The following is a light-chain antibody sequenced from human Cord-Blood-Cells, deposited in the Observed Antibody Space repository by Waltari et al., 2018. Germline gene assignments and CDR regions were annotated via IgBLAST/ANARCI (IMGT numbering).Light chain of an antibody. Sequence: QSVLTQPPSVSGAPGQRVTISCTGSSSNIGAGYDVHWYQQLPGTAPKLLIYGNSNRPSGIPDLFSGSKSCTSASLAITGLQAEDEADYYCQSYDSSLSGWVFGGGTKLTVL. J-gene: IGLJ3*02. CDR2: GNS. CDR1: SSNIGAGYD. CDR3: QSYDSSLSGWV. V-gene: IGLV1-40*01.